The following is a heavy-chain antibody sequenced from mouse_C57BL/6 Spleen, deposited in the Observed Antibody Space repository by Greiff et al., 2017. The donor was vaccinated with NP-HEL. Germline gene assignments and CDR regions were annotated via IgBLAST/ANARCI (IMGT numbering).Heavy chain of an antibody. J-gene: IGHJ4*01. Sequence: VQLQQSGPELVKPGASVKISCKASGYSFTDYNMNWVKQSNGKSLEWIGVINPNYGTTSYNQKFKGKATLTVDQSSSTAYMQLNSLTSEDSAVYYWAREGDGSSPYYAMDYWGQGTSVTVSS. D-gene: IGHD1-1*01. V-gene: IGHV1-39*01. CDR1: GYSFTDYN. CDR3: AREGDGSSPYYAMDY. CDR2: INPNYGTT.